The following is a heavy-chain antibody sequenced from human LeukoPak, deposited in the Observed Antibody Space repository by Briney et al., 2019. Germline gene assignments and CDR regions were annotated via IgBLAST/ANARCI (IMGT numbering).Heavy chain of an antibody. Sequence: ASMKVSCKASGYTFTSYGISWVRQAPGQGLEWMGWISAYNGNTNYAQKLQGRVTMTTDTSTSTAYMELRSLRSDDTAVYYCARDLGDYVWGSYRYHYWGQGTLVTVSS. CDR1: GYTFTSYG. D-gene: IGHD3-16*02. J-gene: IGHJ4*02. V-gene: IGHV1-18*01. CDR2: ISAYNGNT. CDR3: ARDLGDYVWGSYRYHY.